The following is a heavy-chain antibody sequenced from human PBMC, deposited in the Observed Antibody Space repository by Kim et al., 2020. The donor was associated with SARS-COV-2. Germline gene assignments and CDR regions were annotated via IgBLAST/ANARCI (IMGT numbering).Heavy chain of an antibody. CDR3: ARHGNYGDYYRFDP. J-gene: IGHJ5*02. CDR2: INAGNGNT. V-gene: IGHV1-3*01. Sequence: ASVKVSCKASGYTFTSYAMHWVRQAPGQRLEWMGWINAGNGNTKYSQKFQGRVTITRDTSASTAYMELSSLRSEDTAVYYCARHGNYGDYYRFDPWGQGTLVTVSS. D-gene: IGHD4-17*01. CDR1: GYTFTSYA.